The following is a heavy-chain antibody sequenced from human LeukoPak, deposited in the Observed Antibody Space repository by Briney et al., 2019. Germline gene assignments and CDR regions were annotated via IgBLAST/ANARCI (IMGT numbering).Heavy chain of an antibody. CDR3: AKAPMLYAFDI. J-gene: IGHJ3*02. D-gene: IGHD2-8*01. CDR1: GFTFRNYA. V-gene: IGHV3-23*01. Sequence: PGGSLRLSCAASGFTFRNYAMSWVRQAPGTGLECVSSISGSGGSTHYADSVKGRFTISRDNSRNTLYLQMNSLRVEDTAVYYCAKAPMLYAFDIWGQGTMVTVSS. CDR2: ISGSGGST.